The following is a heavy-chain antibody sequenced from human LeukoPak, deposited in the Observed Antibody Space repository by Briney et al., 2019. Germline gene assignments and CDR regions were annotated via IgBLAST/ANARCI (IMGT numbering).Heavy chain of an antibody. J-gene: IGHJ4*02. CDR3: AKLAASATDH. CDR2: IGGGGDTT. CDR1: GFTFSTYG. V-gene: IGHV3-23*01. Sequence: GGSLRLSCAASGFTFSTYGMTWVRQAPGKGLEWVSAIGGGGDTTYFADSVKGRFTISRDNSKNTLYLQMNSLRAEDTAVYYCAKLAASATDHWGQGTRVTVSS. D-gene: IGHD6-13*01.